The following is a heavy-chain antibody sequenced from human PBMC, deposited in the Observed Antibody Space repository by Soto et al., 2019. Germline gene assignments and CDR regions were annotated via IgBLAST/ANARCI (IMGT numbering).Heavy chain of an antibody. D-gene: IGHD2-2*01. CDR3: AKGADRVPAANNDY. CDR2: ISGSGGST. CDR1: GFTFSSYA. V-gene: IGHV3-23*01. J-gene: IGHJ4*02. Sequence: LRLSCAASGFTFSSYAMSWVRQAPGKGLEWVSAISGSGGSTYYADSVKGRFTISRDNSKNTLYLQMNSLRAEDTAVYYCAKGADRVPAANNDYWGQGTLVTVSS.